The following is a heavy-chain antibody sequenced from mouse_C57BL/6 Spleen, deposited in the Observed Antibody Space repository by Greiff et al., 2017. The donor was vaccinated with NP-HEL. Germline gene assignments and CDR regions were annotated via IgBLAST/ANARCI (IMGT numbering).Heavy chain of an antibody. CDR3: TRRGSWFAY. J-gene: IGHJ3*01. CDR1: GFTFSDAW. Sequence: EVMLVESGGGLVQPGGSMKLSCAASGFTFSDAWMDWVRQSPEKGLERVAEIRNKANNHATYYAESVKGRFTISRDDSKSSVYLQMNSLRAEDTGIYYCTRRGSWFAYWGQGTLVTVSA. CDR2: IRNKANNHAT. V-gene: IGHV6-6*01.